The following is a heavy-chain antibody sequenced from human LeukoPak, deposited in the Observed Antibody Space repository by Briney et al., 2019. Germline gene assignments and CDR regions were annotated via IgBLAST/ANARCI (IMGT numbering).Heavy chain of an antibody. CDR1: GFVFSRYE. Sequence: GGSLRLSCAASGFVFSRYEMNWVRQVPGKGLEWVSYISSSGSTIYYADSVKGRFTISRDNAKNSLYLQMNSLRAEDTALYYCARLDFYDSSGYYYAGDLFDYWGQGTLVTVSS. CDR3: ARLDFYDSSGYYYAGDLFDY. D-gene: IGHD3-22*01. CDR2: ISSSGSTI. J-gene: IGHJ4*02. V-gene: IGHV3-48*03.